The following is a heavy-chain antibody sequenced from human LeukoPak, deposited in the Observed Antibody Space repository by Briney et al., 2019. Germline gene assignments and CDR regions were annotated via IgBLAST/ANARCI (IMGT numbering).Heavy chain of an antibody. CDR2: INAGNGNT. Sequence: ASVKVSCKASGYTFTSYAMHWVRQAPGQRLEWMGWINAGNGNTKYSQKFQGRVTITADESTSTAYMELSSLRSEDTAVYYCARGKVDYDSSGYFWGQGTLVTVSS. CDR1: GYTFTSYA. CDR3: ARGKVDYDSSGYF. D-gene: IGHD3-22*01. J-gene: IGHJ4*02. V-gene: IGHV1-3*01.